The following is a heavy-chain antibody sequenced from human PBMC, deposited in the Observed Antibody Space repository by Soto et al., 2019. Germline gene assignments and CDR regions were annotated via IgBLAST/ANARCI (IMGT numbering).Heavy chain of an antibody. CDR1: GYTFTSYG. V-gene: IGHV1-18*01. CDR2: ISAYNGNT. Sequence: ASVKVPCRASGYTFTSYGISWVRQAPGQGLEWMGWISAYNGNTNYAQKLQGRVTMTTDTSTSTAYMELRSLRSDDTAVYYCARARITIFGVADYYYYYYMDVWGKGTTVTVSS. D-gene: IGHD3-3*01. J-gene: IGHJ6*03. CDR3: ARARITIFGVADYYYYYYMDV.